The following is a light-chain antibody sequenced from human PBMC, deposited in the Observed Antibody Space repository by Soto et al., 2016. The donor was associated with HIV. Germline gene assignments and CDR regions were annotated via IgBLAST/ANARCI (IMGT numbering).Light chain of an antibody. CDR3: QQSYSVPLT. V-gene: IGKV1-39*01. Sequence: DIQMTQSPSSLSASVRDRVTITCRASQSISSYVNWYQQKPGKAPKVLIYAASSLQSGVPSRFSGSGSGTDFTLTISSLQPEDFATYYCQQSYSVPLTFGGGSKVEIK. CDR2: AAS. CDR1: QSISSY. J-gene: IGKJ4*01.